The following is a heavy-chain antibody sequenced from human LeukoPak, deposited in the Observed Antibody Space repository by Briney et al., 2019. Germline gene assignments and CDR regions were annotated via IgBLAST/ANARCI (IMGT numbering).Heavy chain of an antibody. V-gene: IGHV4-4*07. Sequence: SATLSLPCTASGGSISSYYWSWIRQHAGKGLEWVERINTSGSTNYNPSLESRVTMSVGTSKNQFSLKLISVTAADTAVYYCASRGYSYGFCHDYWGQGTLVTVSS. J-gene: IGHJ4*02. CDR1: GGSISSYY. D-gene: IGHD5-18*01. CDR3: ASRGYSYGFCHDY. CDR2: INTSGST.